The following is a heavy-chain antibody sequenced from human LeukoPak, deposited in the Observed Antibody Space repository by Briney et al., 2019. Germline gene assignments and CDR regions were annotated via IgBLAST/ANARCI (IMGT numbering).Heavy chain of an antibody. CDR1: GFTFSSYS. Sequence: PGGSLRLSCAASGFTFSSYSMNWVRQAPGKGLEWVAFISRSSSTIYYADSVKGRFTISRDNAKHSLYLQMNSLRAEDTAVYYCATYYDFWSGYSRSYYFDYWGQGTLVTVSS. CDR2: ISRSSSTI. J-gene: IGHJ4*02. V-gene: IGHV3-48*01. D-gene: IGHD3-3*01. CDR3: ATYYDFWSGYSRSYYFDY.